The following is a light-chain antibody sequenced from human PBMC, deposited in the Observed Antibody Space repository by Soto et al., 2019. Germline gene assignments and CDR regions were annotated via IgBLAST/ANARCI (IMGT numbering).Light chain of an antibody. Sequence: QSVLTQPASVSGSPGQSITISCTGTSSDVGNDNFVSWYQHHPGKAPKLIIYEVSYRPSGVSHRFSGSKSGNTASLTISGLQSEDEADYYCSSYTTITTLFFVFGNATKVTV. CDR2: EVS. CDR1: SSDVGNDNF. CDR3: SSYTTITTLFFV. V-gene: IGLV2-14*01. J-gene: IGLJ1*01.